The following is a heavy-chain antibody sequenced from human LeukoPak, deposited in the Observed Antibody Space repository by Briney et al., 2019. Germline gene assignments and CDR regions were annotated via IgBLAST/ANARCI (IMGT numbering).Heavy chain of an antibody. J-gene: IGHJ4*02. V-gene: IGHV3-30*03. D-gene: IGHD3-22*01. CDR1: GFTFSSYG. Sequence: PGGSLRLSCAASGFTFSSYGMHWVRQAPGKGLEWVAVISYDGSNKYYAGSVKGRFTISRDNSKNTLYLQMNSLRAEDTAVYYCARRPSPFDSSGYYHLVDWGQGTLVTVSS. CDR2: ISYDGSNK. CDR3: ARRPSPFDSSGYYHLVD.